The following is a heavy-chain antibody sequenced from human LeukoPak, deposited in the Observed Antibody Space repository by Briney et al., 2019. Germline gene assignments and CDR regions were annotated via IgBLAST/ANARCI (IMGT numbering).Heavy chain of an antibody. CDR2: IWCSSCTI. V-gene: IGHV3-48*04. CDR1: GFTFSSYS. Sequence: GGSLRLSCAASGFTFSSYSMNWVRQAPGKGVEGGSCIWCSSCTIYYADFVGGRFTISRDNAKNALYLQMNTLRAEDTAVYYCALRFDYWGQGTLVTVSS. J-gene: IGHJ4*02. CDR3: ALRFDY.